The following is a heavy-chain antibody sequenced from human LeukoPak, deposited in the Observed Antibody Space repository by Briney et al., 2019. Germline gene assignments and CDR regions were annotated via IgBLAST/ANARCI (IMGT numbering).Heavy chain of an antibody. Sequence: PGGSLRLSCAASGFTFSSYWMHWVRQAPGKGLVWVSRINSDGSSTSYADSVKGRFTISRDNAKNTLYLQMNSLRAKDTAVYYCARYDFWSGYYYFDYWGQGTLVTVSS. CDR1: GFTFSSYW. J-gene: IGHJ4*02. CDR2: INSDGSST. CDR3: ARYDFWSGYYYFDY. D-gene: IGHD3-3*01. V-gene: IGHV3-74*01.